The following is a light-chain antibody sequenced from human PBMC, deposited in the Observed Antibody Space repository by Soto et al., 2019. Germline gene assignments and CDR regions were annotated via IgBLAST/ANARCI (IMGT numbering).Light chain of an antibody. Sequence: QSVLTQPRSVSGSPGQSVTISCTGTSSDVGGYNYVSWYQQHPGKAPKLMISDVNKRPSGVPDRFSGSKSGNTASLTISGLQAEDEADYYCCSYAGTYTWVFGGGTKVTVL. CDR1: SSDVGGYNY. V-gene: IGLV2-11*01. CDR2: DVN. J-gene: IGLJ3*02. CDR3: CSYAGTYTWV.